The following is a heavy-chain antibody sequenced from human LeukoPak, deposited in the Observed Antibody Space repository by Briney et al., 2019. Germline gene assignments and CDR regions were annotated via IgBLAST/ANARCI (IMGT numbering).Heavy chain of an antibody. J-gene: IGHJ3*02. V-gene: IGHV4-39*01. CDR1: GGSISSSNDY. CDR2: IFYSGST. Sequence: SETLSLTCTVSGGSISSSNDYWVWIRQPPGKGLDWIGSIFYSGSTYYNPSLKSRVTISVDTSKNQFSLRLSSVTAADTALYYCTRLPVAAASTTDAFDIWGQGTMVTVSS. CDR3: TRLPVAAASTTDAFDI. D-gene: IGHD6-13*01.